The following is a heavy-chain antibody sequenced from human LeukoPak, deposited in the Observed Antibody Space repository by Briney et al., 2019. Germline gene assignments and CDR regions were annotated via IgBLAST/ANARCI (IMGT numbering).Heavy chain of an antibody. CDR3: AVEALYGSGSYQYYYYYYMDV. Sequence: GGSLRLSCAASGFTFSSYWMHWVRQAPGKGLVWVSRINSDGSSTSYADSVRGRFSISRDNAKNTLYLQMNSLRAEDTAVYYCAVEALYGSGSYQYYYYYYMDVWGKGTTVTVSS. CDR2: INSDGSST. CDR1: GFTFSSYW. V-gene: IGHV3-74*01. J-gene: IGHJ6*03. D-gene: IGHD3-10*01.